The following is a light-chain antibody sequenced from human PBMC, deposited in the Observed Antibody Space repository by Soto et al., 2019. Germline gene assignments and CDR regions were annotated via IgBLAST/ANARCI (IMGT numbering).Light chain of an antibody. CDR1: SGSIDSNY. CDR3: QSFDSTSRV. CDR2: NDD. Sequence: NFMLTQPHSVSESPGKTVIISCTRSSGSIDSNYVQWFQKRPGSAPTTVIFNDDQRPSGVPARFSGSVDSSSNSASLTISGLRTEDEAEYYCQSFDSTSRVFGGGTKLTAL. V-gene: IGLV6-57*04. J-gene: IGLJ3*02.